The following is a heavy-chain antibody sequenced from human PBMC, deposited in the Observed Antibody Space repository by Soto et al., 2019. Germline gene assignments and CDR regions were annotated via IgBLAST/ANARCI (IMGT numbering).Heavy chain of an antibody. CDR2: IYKSATT. CDR1: GDSISNLDYF. J-gene: IGHJ4*02. Sequence: SETLSLTCSVSGDSISNLDYFWAWIRQPPGQALEYIGYIYKSATTYYNPSFESRVAISVDTSKSQFSLNVTSVTAADTAVYFCARGRYCQTGRCFPNCFFFWGQGALVTVSS. V-gene: IGHV4-30-4*01. CDR3: ARGRYCQTGRCFPNCFFF. D-gene: IGHD2-15*01.